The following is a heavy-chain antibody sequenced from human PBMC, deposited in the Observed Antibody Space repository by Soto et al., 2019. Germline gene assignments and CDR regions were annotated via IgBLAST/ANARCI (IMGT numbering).Heavy chain of an antibody. CDR2: IYYSGST. CDR1: GGSISSYY. CDR3: ATLHPDYYDSSGYSYYFDY. D-gene: IGHD3-22*01. Sequence: SETLSLTCTASGGSISSYYWSWIRQPPGKGLEWIGYIYYSGSTNYNPSLKSRVTISVDTSKNQFSLKLSSVTAADTAVYYCATLHPDYYDSSGYSYYFDYWGQGTLVTVSS. J-gene: IGHJ4*02. V-gene: IGHV4-59*01.